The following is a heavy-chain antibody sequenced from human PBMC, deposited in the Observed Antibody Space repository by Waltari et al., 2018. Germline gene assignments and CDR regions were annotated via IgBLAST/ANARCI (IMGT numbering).Heavy chain of an antibody. V-gene: IGHV4-34*01. J-gene: IGHJ3*02. D-gene: IGHD6-6*01. CDR1: GGSFSGYY. CDR2: INHSGST. CDR3: ARPKYSSSPSAFDI. Sequence: QVQLQQWGAGLLKPSETLSLTCAVYGGSFSGYYWRWIRPPPGKGLEWIGEINHSGSTNYNPSLKSRVTISVDTSKNQFSLKLSSVTAADTAVYYCARPKYSSSPSAFDIWGQGTMVTVSS.